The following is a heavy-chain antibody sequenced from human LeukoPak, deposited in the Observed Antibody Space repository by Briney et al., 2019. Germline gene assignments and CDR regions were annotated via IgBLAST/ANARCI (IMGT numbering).Heavy chain of an antibody. CDR3: AKGADGSAGIPYYFDY. J-gene: IGHJ4*02. V-gene: IGHV3-30*02. Sequence: GGSLRLSCAASGFTFSSYGMHWVRQAPGKGLEWVAFICYDGSNKYYADSVKGRFTISRDNSKITLYLQMNSLRAEDTAVYYCAKGADGSAGIPYYFDYWRGRTLVSDAS. D-gene: IGHD6-13*01. CDR2: ICYDGSNK. CDR1: GFTFSSYG.